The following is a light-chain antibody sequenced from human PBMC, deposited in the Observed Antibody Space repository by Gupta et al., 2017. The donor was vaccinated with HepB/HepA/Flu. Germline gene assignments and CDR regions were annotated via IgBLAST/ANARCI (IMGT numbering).Light chain of an antibody. CDR2: WAS. CDR3: QQCYDTPCN. Sequence: DIVMTQSPDSLAVSLGERAPINCKSSQSVFYSSNNKNYLAWYQQKPGQPPKLLINWASTRESGVPVRFSGSGSGTDFTLTISSLQAEDVAVYYCQQCYDTPCNCGRGTKLEIK. CDR1: QSVFYSSNNKNY. V-gene: IGKV4-1*01. J-gene: IGKJ2*02.